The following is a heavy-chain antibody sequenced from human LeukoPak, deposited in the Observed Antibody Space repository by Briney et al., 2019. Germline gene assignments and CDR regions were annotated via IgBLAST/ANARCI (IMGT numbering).Heavy chain of an antibody. J-gene: IGHJ4*02. D-gene: IGHD4/OR15-4a*01. Sequence: SETLSLTCTVSGGSISGYYWSWIRQPPGKGLEWIGYIYYSGNSNYNPSLKSRVTISMDTSKNQFSLKLSSVTAADTAVYYCARYSYGGSHFDYWGQGTLVTVSS. V-gene: IGHV4-59*08. CDR3: ARYSYGGSHFDY. CDR1: GGSISGYY. CDR2: IYYSGNS.